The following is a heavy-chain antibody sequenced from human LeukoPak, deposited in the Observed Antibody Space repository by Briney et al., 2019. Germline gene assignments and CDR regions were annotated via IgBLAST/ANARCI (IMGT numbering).Heavy chain of an antibody. D-gene: IGHD2-15*01. CDR2: INPNSGGT. Sequence: ASVKVSCKASGYTFNGDYMHWVRQAPGQGLEWMGWINPNSGGTNYAQKFQGRVTMTRDTSISTAYMELSRLRSDDTAVYYCARGIAATPWTYYYYMDVWGKGTTVTISS. V-gene: IGHV1-2*02. CDR1: GYTFNGDY. CDR3: ARGIAATPWTYYYYMDV. J-gene: IGHJ6*03.